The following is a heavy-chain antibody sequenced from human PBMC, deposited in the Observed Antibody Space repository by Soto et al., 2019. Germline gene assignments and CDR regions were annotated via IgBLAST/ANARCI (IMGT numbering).Heavy chain of an antibody. CDR2: IYHSGST. J-gene: IGHJ4*02. D-gene: IGHD6-6*01. CDR3: ARSSIEPRVFMYPFDS. CDR1: GCSISSGGYS. Sequence: PSETLSLTCNFSGCSISSGGYSLSWIRQPPGKGLEWIGYIYHSGSTYYNPSLKSRVTISVDRSKNQFSLSLNSVTAADTAVYYCARSSIEPRVFMYPFDSWGQGTLVTSPQ. V-gene: IGHV4-30-2*01.